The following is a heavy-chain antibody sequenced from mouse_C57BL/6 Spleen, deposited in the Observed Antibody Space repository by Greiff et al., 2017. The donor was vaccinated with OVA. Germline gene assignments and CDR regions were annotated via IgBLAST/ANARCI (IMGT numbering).Heavy chain of an antibody. Sequence: VQLQQSGADLAKPGASVKLSCKASGYTFTSYWMHWVNQRPGQGLEWIGYINPSSGYTKYNQKLKDKATLTAEQSSSTAYMLLSSMTYEDSAVYYGTGGGNYYAMDYWGQGTSVTVSS. CDR3: TGGGNYYAMDY. V-gene: IGHV1-7*01. J-gene: IGHJ4*01. CDR1: GYTFTSYW. CDR2: INPSSGYT. D-gene: IGHD2-1*01.